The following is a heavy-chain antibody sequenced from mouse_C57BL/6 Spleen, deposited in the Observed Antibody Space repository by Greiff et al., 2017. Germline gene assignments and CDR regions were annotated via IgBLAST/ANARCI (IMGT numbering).Heavy chain of an antibody. V-gene: IGHV1-69*01. J-gene: IGHJ4*01. D-gene: IGHD3-2*02. CDR2: IDPSDSYT. Sequence: VQLQQPGAELVMPGASVKLSCKASGYTFTSYWMHWVKQRPGQGLEWIGEIDPSDSYTNYNQKFKGKSTLTVDKSSSTAYMQLSSLTSEDSAVYYCARRTAQATLYYAMDYWGQGTSVTVSS. CDR3: ARRTAQATLYYAMDY. CDR1: GYTFTSYW.